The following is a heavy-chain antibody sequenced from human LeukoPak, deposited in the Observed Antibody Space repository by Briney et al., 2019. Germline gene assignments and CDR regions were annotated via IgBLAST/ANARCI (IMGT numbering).Heavy chain of an antibody. CDR1: GYSFSNYW. CDR2: INTDGTIT. D-gene: IGHD3-9*01. Sequence: GGSLRLSCAASGYSFSNYWMHWVRQAPGKGLVWVSRINTDGTITDYADSVKGRFTISRDNARSTLYLQMNNLRADDTAVYFCTKDLTGPLDFWGQGTLVTVSS. V-gene: IGHV3-74*01. CDR3: TKDLTGPLDF. J-gene: IGHJ4*02.